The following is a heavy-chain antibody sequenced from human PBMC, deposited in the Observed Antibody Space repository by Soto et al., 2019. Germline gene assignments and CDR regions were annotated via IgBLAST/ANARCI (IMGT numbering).Heavy chain of an antibody. J-gene: IGHJ5*02. V-gene: IGHV1-18*01. CDR3: ARVVPGAEAWFGP. CDR1: GYTFSNYG. D-gene: IGHD2-2*01. CDR2: ISLYSDGT. Sequence: ASVKVSCKTSGYTFSNYGITWVLQAPGQPLEWLGWISLYSDGTNYAQKFQGRVSMTTDTSTTTAYMELRSLRSDDTAVYYCARVVPGAEAWFGPWGQGTLVTVSS.